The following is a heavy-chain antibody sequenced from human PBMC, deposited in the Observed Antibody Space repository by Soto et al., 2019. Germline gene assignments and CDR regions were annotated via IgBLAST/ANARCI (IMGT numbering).Heavy chain of an antibody. V-gene: IGHV3-33*01. CDR1: GYAFRTPG. CDR2: IWGDESKK. Sequence: PWGSLRLSCAACGYAFRTPGIPLARQAPGKGLEWVAVIWGDESKKYCADSVKGRFTISKDNSKNTLFLQMNTLRAEDTAVYYCARGAVAAGDFDYWGQGTLVTVYS. J-gene: IGHJ4*02. CDR3: ARGAVAAGDFDY. D-gene: IGHD2-15*01.